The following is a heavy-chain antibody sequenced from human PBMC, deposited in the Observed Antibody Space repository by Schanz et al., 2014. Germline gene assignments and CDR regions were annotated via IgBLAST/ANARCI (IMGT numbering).Heavy chain of an antibody. D-gene: IGHD3-10*01. J-gene: IGHJ4*02. CDR2: VSRSTPDI. CDR3: ARIGGSVFDY. V-gene: IGHV3-48*01. CDR1: GFSFTTYA. Sequence: EVQLLESGGGLVQPGGSLRLSCASSGFSFTTYAMSWVRQAPGKGLEWVSYVSRSTPDIYYADSVKGRFTMSRDNAKNSVFLQMNSLRAEDTAVYYCARIGGSVFDYWAQGTLVTVSS.